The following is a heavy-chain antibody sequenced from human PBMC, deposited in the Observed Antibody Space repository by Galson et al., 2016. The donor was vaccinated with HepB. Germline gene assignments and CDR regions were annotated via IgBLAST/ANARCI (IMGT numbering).Heavy chain of an antibody. CDR3: ARDQNYYDNTEYDY. J-gene: IGHJ4*02. Sequence: SLRLSCAASGFTLSHYAMDWVRQAPGKGLEWVAFISYDGSNKYYADSVKGRFTVSRDNSKNTLYLQVNSLRAEDTAVYYCARDQNYYDNTEYDYWGQGTLVTVSS. D-gene: IGHD3-22*01. CDR2: ISYDGSNK. CDR1: GFTLSHYA. V-gene: IGHV3-30-3*01.